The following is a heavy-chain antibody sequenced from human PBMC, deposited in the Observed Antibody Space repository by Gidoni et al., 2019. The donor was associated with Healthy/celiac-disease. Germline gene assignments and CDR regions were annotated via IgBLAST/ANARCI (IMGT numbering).Heavy chain of an antibody. V-gene: IGHV3-33*01. CDR1: GFTFSSYG. D-gene: IGHD3-10*01. Sequence: QVQLVESGGGVVQPGRSLRLSCAASGFTFSSYGMHWVRQAPGKGLEGVAVIWYDGSNKYYADSVKGRFTISRDNSKNTLYLQMNSLRAEDTAVYYCARDMGYGSGSFGYWGQGTLVTVSS. CDR3: ARDMGYGSGSFGY. CDR2: IWYDGSNK. J-gene: IGHJ4*02.